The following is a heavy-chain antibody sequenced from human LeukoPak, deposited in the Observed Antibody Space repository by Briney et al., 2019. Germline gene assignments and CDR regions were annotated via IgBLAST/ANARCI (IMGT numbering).Heavy chain of an antibody. CDR1: GVTFSSYS. CDR2: ISSSSSYI. V-gene: IGHV3-21*01. D-gene: IGHD5-18*01. J-gene: IGHJ6*02. CDR3: AREDTAMVNYYGMDV. Sequence: GGSLRLSCAASGVTFSSYSMNWVRQAPGKGLEWVSSISSSSSYIYYADSVKGRFTISRDNAKNSLYLQMNSLRAEDTAVYYCAREDTAMVNYYGMDVWGQGTTVTVSS.